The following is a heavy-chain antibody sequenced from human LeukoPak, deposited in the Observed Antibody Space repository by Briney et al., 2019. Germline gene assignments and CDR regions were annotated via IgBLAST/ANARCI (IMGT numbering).Heavy chain of an antibody. CDR2: IYPGDSDT. Sequence: GESLKISCKASGYSFTSYWIGWVRQMPGEGLEWMGIIYPGDSDTRYSPSFQGQVTISADKSISTAYLQWSSLKASDTAMYYCASGSYGPQAAFDNWGQGTMVTVSS. CDR1: GYSFTSYW. CDR3: ASGSYGPQAAFDN. J-gene: IGHJ3*02. D-gene: IGHD5-18*01. V-gene: IGHV5-51*01.